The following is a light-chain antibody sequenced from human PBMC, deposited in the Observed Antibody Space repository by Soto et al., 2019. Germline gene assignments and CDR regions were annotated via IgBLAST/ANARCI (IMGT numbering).Light chain of an antibody. CDR1: QSISSW. V-gene: IGKV1-5*01. CDR3: QQYNSYSPWT. CDR2: DAS. J-gene: IGKJ1*01. Sequence: DIQMTQSPSTLSASVGDRVTITCRASQSISSWLAWYQQKPGKAPKLLIYDASSLESRVPSRFSGSGSGTEFTLTISSLQPDDFATYDCQQYNSYSPWTFGQGTKVEIK.